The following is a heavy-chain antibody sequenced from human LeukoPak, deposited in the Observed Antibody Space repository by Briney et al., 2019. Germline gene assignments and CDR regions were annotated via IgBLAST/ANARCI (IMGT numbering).Heavy chain of an antibody. V-gene: IGHV3-30-3*01. D-gene: IGHD6-6*01. CDR2: ISYDGSNK. CDR3: ARERIAATPFDY. J-gene: IGHJ4*02. CDR1: GFTFSSYA. Sequence: GGSLRLSCAASGFTFSSYAMHWVRQAPGKGLEWVAVISYDGSNKYYADSVKGRFTISRDNPKNTLYLQMNSLRAEDTAVYYCARERIAATPFDYWGQGTLVTVSS.